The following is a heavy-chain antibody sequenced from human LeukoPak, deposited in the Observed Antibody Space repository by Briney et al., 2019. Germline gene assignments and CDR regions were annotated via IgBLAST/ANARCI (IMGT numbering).Heavy chain of an antibody. CDR3: ARGPVGLEWSRSYYYYMDV. CDR1: GYTFTSYG. J-gene: IGHJ6*03. D-gene: IGHD3-3*01. V-gene: IGHV1-18*01. CDR2: ISAYNGNT. Sequence: AASVKVSCKASGYTFTSYGISWVRQAPGQGLEWMGWISAYNGNTNYAQKLQGRVTMTTDTSTSTAYMELRSLRSDDTAVYYCARGPVGLEWSRSYYYYMDVWGKGTTVTVSS.